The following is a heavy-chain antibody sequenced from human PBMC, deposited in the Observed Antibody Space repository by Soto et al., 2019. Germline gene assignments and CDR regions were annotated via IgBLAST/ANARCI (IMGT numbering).Heavy chain of an antibody. CDR1: GFTFDDYA. D-gene: IGHD3-22*01. CDR3: AKDYYDSSGSIYFDY. V-gene: IGHV3-9*01. J-gene: IGHJ4*02. CDR2: ISWNSGSI. Sequence: HPGGSLRLSCAASGFTFDDYAMHWVRQAPGKGLEWVSGISWNSGSIGYADSVKGRFTISRDNAKNSLYLQMNSLRAEDTALYYCAKDYYDSSGSIYFDYWGQGTLVTVSS.